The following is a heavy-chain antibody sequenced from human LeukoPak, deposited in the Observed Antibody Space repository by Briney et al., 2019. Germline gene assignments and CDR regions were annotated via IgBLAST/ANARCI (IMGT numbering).Heavy chain of an antibody. CDR2: IYYFGST. V-gene: IGHV4-39*01. CDR3: ARTGKREYSHGSVAGWFDS. J-gene: IGHJ5*01. D-gene: IGHD4-11*01. CDR1: GGSISSNNYY. Sequence: PSETLSLTCTVSGGSISSNNYYWGWIRQPPGKGLEWIGTIYYFGSTNYNPSLKRRVTISIDTSKNQISLRLNALTAADTAVYYCARTGKREYSHGSVAGWFDSWGQGNLVTVSS.